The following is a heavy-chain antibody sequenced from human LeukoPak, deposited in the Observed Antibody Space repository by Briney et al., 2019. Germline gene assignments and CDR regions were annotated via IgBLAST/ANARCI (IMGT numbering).Heavy chain of an antibody. CDR1: GHSISSGYY. CDR3: ARSVGY. V-gene: IGHV4-38-2*01. Sequence: KASETLSLTCAVSGHSISSGYYWGWIRQPPGKGLEWIGSIYHSGSTYYNPSLKSRVTISVDTSKNQFSLKLSSVTAADTAVYYCARSVGYWGQGTLVTVSS. D-gene: IGHD1-26*01. CDR2: IYHSGST. J-gene: IGHJ4*02.